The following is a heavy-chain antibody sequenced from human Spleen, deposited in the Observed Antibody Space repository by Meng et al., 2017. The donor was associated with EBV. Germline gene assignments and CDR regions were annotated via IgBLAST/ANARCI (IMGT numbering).Heavy chain of an antibody. V-gene: IGHV4-34*01. J-gene: IGHJ5*02. CDR2: INHSGST. D-gene: IGHD2-2*01. CDR3: ARGLNFDIVVVPAAIGWFDP. Sequence: QQGGAGLLNPSEPRSLTCVGYGGSFSGYYWSWIRQPPGKGLEWIGEINHSGSTNYNSSLKSRVTISVDTSKNQFSLKLSSVTAADTAVYYCARGLNFDIVVVPAAIGWFDPWGQGTLVTVSS. CDR1: GGSFSGYY.